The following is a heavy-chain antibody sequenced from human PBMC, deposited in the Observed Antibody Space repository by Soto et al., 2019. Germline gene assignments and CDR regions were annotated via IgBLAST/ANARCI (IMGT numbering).Heavy chain of an antibody. CDR3: ARDGIAVAVDH. CDR1: GYTFTSYY. D-gene: IGHD6-19*01. J-gene: IGHJ4*02. Sequence: ASVKVSCKASGYTFTSYYMHWVRQAPGQGLEWMGIINPSGGSTSYAQKFQGRVTMTRDTSTSTVYMELGSLRSEDTAVYYCARDGIAVAVDHWGQGTLVTVSS. V-gene: IGHV1-46*01. CDR2: INPSGGST.